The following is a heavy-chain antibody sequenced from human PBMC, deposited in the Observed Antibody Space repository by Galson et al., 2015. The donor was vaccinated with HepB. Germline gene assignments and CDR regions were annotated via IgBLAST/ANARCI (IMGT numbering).Heavy chain of an antibody. CDR2: ISSSSSTI. D-gene: IGHD2-2*02. CDR3: ARDLGYCSSTSCYKRLGYFDY. Sequence: SLRLSCAASGFTFSSYSMNWVRQAPGRGLEWVSSISSSSSTIYYADSVKGRFTISRDNAKNSLYLQMNSLRDEDTAVYYCARDLGYCSSTSCYKRLGYFDYWGQGTLVTVSS. CDR1: GFTFSSYS. J-gene: IGHJ4*02. V-gene: IGHV3-48*02.